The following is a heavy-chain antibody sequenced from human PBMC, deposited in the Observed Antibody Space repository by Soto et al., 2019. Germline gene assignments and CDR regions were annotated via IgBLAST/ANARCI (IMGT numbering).Heavy chain of an antibody. CDR3: ARDRAAGGY. Sequence: EMHLVESGGGLVQPGGSLRLSCAASGFSFSNYEMNWVRQAPGKGLEWVAYISSGGDTIHYADSVRGRFTVSRDNARNSLSLQMTTLRAEDTALYFCARDRAAGGYWGQGTLVTVSS. V-gene: IGHV3-48*03. CDR1: GFSFSNYE. D-gene: IGHD6-13*01. CDR2: ISSGGDTI. J-gene: IGHJ1*01.